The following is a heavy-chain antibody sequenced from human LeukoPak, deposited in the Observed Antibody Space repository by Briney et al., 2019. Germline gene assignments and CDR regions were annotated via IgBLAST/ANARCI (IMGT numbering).Heavy chain of an antibody. V-gene: IGHV4-4*07. CDR3: ARGLDDYGDYALYYFDH. Sequence: SETLSLTCTVSGGSISSYYWSWIRQPAGKGLEWIGRIYTSGSTNYNPSLKSRVTMSVDTSKNQFSLKLSSVTAADTAVYYCARGLDDYGDYALYYFDHWGQGTLVTVSS. CDR2: IYTSGST. D-gene: IGHD4-17*01. J-gene: IGHJ4*02. CDR1: GGSISSYY.